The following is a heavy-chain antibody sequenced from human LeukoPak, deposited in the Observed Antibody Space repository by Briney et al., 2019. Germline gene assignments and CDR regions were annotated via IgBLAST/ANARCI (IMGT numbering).Heavy chain of an antibody. CDR2: ISSSSSYT. CDR3: ARPRGGAYAGAFDI. CDR1: GLTFRSSA. J-gene: IGHJ3*02. D-gene: IGHD1-26*01. Sequence: GGSLRLSCAASGLTFRSSAMSWIRQAPGEGLEWVSYISSSSSYTNYADSVKGRFTISRDNAKNSLYLKMNSLRAEDTAVYYCARPRGGAYAGAFDIWGQGTMVTVSS. V-gene: IGHV3-11*06.